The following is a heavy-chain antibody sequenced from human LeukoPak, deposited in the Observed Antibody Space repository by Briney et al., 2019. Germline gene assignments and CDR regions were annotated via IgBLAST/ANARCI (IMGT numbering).Heavy chain of an antibody. D-gene: IGHD6-13*01. CDR1: GFTFSSYA. V-gene: IGHV3-23*01. CDR3: AKALGAIAAAGDDAFDI. J-gene: IGHJ3*02. CDR2: ISGSGGST. Sequence: GGSLRLSCAASGFTFSSYAMSWVRQAPGKGLEGVSAISGSGGSTYYADSVKGRFTISRDNSKNMLYLQMNSLRAEDTAVYYCAKALGAIAAAGDDAFDIWGQGTMVTVSS.